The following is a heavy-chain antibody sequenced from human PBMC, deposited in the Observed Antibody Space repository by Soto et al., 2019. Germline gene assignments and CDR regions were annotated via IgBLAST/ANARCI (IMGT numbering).Heavy chain of an antibody. J-gene: IGHJ3*01. CDR3: AHAYGGTSWPNDAFDV. CDR1: GFSLSADGVG. D-gene: IGHD2-2*01. V-gene: IGHV2-5*02. Sequence: QITLTESGPTLVKPTQTLTLTCTFSGFSLSADGVGVAWIRQPPGKALEWLALIYWDDDKRYSPSLKNRLTITMDTSKNHVVLTMTNMDPVDTATYYCAHAYGGTSWPNDAFDVWGQGTVVTVSS. CDR2: IYWDDDK.